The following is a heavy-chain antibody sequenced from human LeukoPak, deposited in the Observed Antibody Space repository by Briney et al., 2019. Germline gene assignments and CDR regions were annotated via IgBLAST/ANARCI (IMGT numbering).Heavy chain of an antibody. V-gene: IGHV4-59*01. J-gene: IGHJ6*03. CDR3: ARLSWWEPRPYYYYYYMDV. CDR2: IYYSGST. D-gene: IGHD2-15*01. Sequence: SETLSLTCTVSGGSISSYYWSWIRQPPGRGLEWIGYIYYSGSTNYNPSLKSRVTISVDTSKNQFSLKLSSVTAADTAVYYCARLSWWEPRPYYYYYYMDVWGKGTTVTISS. CDR1: GGSISSYY.